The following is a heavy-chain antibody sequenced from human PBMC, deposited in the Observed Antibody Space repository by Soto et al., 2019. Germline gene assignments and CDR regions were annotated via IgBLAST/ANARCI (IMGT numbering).Heavy chain of an antibody. Sequence: ASVKVSCKASGGTFSSYAISWVRQAPGQGLEWMGGIIPIFGTANYAQKFQGRVTITADESTSTAYMELSSLRSEDTAVYYCTGRDDGHNPIHGMDVWGQGTTVTVSS. CDR1: GGTFSSYA. D-gene: IGHD2-15*01. J-gene: IGHJ6*02. CDR2: IIPIFGTA. CDR3: TGRDDGHNPIHGMDV. V-gene: IGHV1-69*13.